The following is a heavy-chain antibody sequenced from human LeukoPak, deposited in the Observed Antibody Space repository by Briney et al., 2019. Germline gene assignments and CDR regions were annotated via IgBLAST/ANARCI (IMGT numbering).Heavy chain of an antibody. J-gene: IGHJ4*02. CDR1: GYTFTSYG. D-gene: IGHD5-18*01. CDR3: ARDIVSLDTAMVTPDDDY. V-gene: IGHV1-18*01. Sequence: ASVKVSCKASGYTFTSYGISWVRQAPGQGLEWMGWISAYNGNTNYAQKLQGRVAMTTDTSTSTAYMELRSLRSDDTAVYYCARDIVSLDTAMVTPDDDYWGQGTLVTVSS. CDR2: ISAYNGNT.